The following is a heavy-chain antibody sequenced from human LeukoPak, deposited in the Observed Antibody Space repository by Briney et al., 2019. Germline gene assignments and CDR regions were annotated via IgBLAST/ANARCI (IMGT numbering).Heavy chain of an antibody. CDR3: ARVYSSGYYVPGY. V-gene: IGHV1-18*01. J-gene: IGHJ4*02. CDR2: ISAYSGNT. Sequence: ASVTVSCKASGYTFTNYAINWVRQAPGQGLEWMGWISAYSGNTNYAQNLQGRVTLTTDTSTSTAYMELRSLKSDDTAVYYCARVYSSGYYVPGYWGQGTLVTVSS. CDR1: GYTFTNYA. D-gene: IGHD6-19*01.